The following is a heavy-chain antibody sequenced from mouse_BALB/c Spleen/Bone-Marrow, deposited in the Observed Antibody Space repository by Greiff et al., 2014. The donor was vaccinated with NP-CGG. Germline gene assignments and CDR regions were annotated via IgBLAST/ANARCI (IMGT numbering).Heavy chain of an antibody. D-gene: IGHD1-1*02. V-gene: IGHV1-69*02. CDR1: GYTFTDYW. J-gene: IGHJ2*01. CDR3: ARWLYGGGQYFDY. Sequence: QVQLQQSGPELVRPGASVKMSCKASGYTFTDYWMHWVKQRPGQGLEWIGVIDTSDSYTSYNQKFKGKATLTVDKSSSTAYMQLTSLTSEDSAVYYCARWLYGGGQYFDYWGQGTTLTVSS. CDR2: IDTSDSYT.